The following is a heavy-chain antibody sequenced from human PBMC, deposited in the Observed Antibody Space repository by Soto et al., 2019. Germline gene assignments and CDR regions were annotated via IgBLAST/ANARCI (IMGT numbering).Heavy chain of an antibody. D-gene: IGHD2-2*01. CDR2: IYYSGRT. J-gene: IGHJ4*02. Sequence: SETLSLTCTVSGGSVRSGSFYWSWIRQPPGKGLEWIGYIYYSGRTSYNPSLKSRVTISVDTSKNQFSLNLSSVTAADTAVYYCARDSTAFLFDYWGQGALVTVSS. V-gene: IGHV4-61*01. CDR3: ARDSTAFLFDY. CDR1: GGSVRSGSFY.